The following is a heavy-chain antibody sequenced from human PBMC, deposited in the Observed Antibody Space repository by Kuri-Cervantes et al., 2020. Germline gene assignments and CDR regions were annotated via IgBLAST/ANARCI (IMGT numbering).Heavy chain of an antibody. D-gene: IGHD1-1*01. V-gene: IGHV3-30*18. CDR1: GITFSRSV. CDR3: AEETETTTTRLDY. CDR2: ISYDGSNK. Sequence: GESLKISCAASGITFSRSVMHWVRQAPGKGLEWVAVISYDGSNKYYADSVKGRFTISRDNSKHTLYLQMTSLKVVDKALYYCAEETETTTTRLDYWGQGTQVTVSS. J-gene: IGHJ4*02.